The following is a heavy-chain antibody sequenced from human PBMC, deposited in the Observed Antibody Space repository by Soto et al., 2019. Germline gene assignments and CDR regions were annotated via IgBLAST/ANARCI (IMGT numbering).Heavy chain of an antibody. J-gene: IGHJ6*02. CDR3: AREDDGGDRDYYGLDV. CDR1: GGSISTDHYH. V-gene: IGHV4-30-4*01. CDR2: IHYSGSI. D-gene: IGHD2-21*02. Sequence: QVQLQESGPGLVRPSQTLSLTCTVSGGSISTDHYHWTWIRQTPGKGLEWIGYIHYSGSIHFNPSLQSRVSMSVDTSKNLFSLKLSSVTAADTAVYFCAREDDGGDRDYYGLDVWGQWTTVTVSS.